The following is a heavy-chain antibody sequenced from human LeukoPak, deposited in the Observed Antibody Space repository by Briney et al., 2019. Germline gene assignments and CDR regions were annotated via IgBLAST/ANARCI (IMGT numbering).Heavy chain of an antibody. CDR1: GDSISSSHW. J-gene: IGHJ4*02. CDR3: ARRAAACPHRGCPFDS. D-gene: IGHD6-13*01. CDR2: IYHSGGT. V-gene: IGHV4-4*02. Sequence: SGTLSLTCSVSGDSISSSHWWSWVRQAPGEGLEWIGEIYHSGGTKYNPSLKSRVTISVGKSKNQFSLKGTSATAADTAVYYCARRAAACPHRGCPFDSWGQGTLVTVSS.